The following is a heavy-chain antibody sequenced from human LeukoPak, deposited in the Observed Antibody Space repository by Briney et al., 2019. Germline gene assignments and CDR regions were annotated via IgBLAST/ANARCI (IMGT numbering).Heavy chain of an antibody. V-gene: IGHV3-20*04. Sequence: GGSLRLSCAASGFTFDHHGMSWVRQAPGKGLEWVSGINWNGGSAGYADSVKGRFSISRDNAKNSLYLQMNSLRAEDTALYYCARCLGYYDIVTAIDYWGQGTLVTVSS. CDR3: ARCLGYYDIVTAIDY. CDR2: INWNGGSA. J-gene: IGHJ4*02. D-gene: IGHD3-9*01. CDR1: GFTFDHHG.